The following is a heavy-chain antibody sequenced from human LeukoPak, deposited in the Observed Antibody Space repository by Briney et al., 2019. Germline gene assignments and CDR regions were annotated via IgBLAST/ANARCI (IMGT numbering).Heavy chain of an antibody. J-gene: IGHJ4*02. CDR2: IKQDGSEK. D-gene: IGHD3-10*01. CDR1: GFTFSSYW. V-gene: IGHV3-7*01. Sequence: GGSLRLSCAASGFTFSSYWMSWVRQAPGKGLEWVANIKQDGSEKYYVDSVKGRFTISRDKAKNSLYLQMNSLRAEDTAVYYCAREEGSGSYYFRDQDYWGQGTLVTVSS. CDR3: AREEGSGSYYFRDQDY.